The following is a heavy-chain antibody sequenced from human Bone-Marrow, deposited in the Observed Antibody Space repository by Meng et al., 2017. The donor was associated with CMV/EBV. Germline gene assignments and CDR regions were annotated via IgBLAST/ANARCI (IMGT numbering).Heavy chain of an antibody. D-gene: IGHD2-15*01. CDR3: AGVDELIHSWAWYFDL. CDR2: IIPILGIA. V-gene: IGHV1-69*10. J-gene: IGHJ2*01. Sequence: SVKVSCKASGGTFSSYAISWVRQAPGQGLEWMGGIIPILGIANYAQKFQGRVTITADKSTSTAYMELSSLRSEDTAVYYCAGVDELIHSWAWYFDLWGRGTLVTVPS. CDR1: GGTFSSYA.